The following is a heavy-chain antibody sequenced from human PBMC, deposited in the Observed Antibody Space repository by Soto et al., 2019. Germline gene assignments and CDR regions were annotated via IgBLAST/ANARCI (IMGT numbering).Heavy chain of an antibody. CDR3: ATPKGVYDFWSGFDK. D-gene: IGHD3-3*01. CDR1: GFSFRSYG. CDR2: ISYDGTNK. J-gene: IGHJ4*02. V-gene: IGHV3-30*03. Sequence: SLRLSCAASGFSFRSYGMHWVRQAPGKGLEWVAVISYDGTNKYYVDSVKGRFTISRDNSKNTLYLHMNSLRAEDTAVYYCATPKGVYDFWSGFDKWGQGTLVTVSS.